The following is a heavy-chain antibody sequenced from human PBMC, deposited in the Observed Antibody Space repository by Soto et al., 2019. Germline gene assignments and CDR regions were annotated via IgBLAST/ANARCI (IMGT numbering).Heavy chain of an antibody. V-gene: IGHV3-23*01. CDR3: ARVPGP. D-gene: IGHD7-27*01. Sequence: GGSLRLSCAASGFTFSNYAMSWVRQAPGKGLEWVSGIGTSGGSTYYTDSVKGRFTISRDNSKNTLYLQMNSLRAEDTAVYYCARVPGPWGQGTLVTVSS. J-gene: IGHJ5*02. CDR1: GFTFSNYA. CDR2: IGTSGGST.